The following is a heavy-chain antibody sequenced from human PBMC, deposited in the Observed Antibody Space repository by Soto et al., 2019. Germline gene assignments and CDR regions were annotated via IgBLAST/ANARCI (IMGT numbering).Heavy chain of an antibody. CDR3: AKEPATAKPEGVDF. Sequence: GGSLRLSCAASRFSFSSYWMHWVRQAPGKGLVWVSRIERDGSNTDYADSVKGRFTISRDNTRNTLYLQINSLRVEDTAVYYCAKEPATAKPEGVDFWGQGTLVTSSS. CDR2: IERDGSNT. CDR1: RFSFSSYW. J-gene: IGHJ4*02. D-gene: IGHD1-1*01. V-gene: IGHV3-74*01.